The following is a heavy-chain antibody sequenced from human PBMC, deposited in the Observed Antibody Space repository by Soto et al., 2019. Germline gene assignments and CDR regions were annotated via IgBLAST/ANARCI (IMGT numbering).Heavy chain of an antibody. Sequence: QVQLVQSGAEVKKPGASVKVSCKATGYTFTNFGISWVRQAPGQGLEWMEWISGYNGDTIYAQNLQGRVIMTTDTLTTTAYMELRSLRSDDTAVYYCARDGDCTGGDCYASWGQGTRVTVSS. J-gene: IGHJ5*01. CDR2: ISGYNGDT. D-gene: IGHD2-8*02. V-gene: IGHV1-18*01. CDR1: GYTFTNFG. CDR3: ARDGDCTGGDCYAS.